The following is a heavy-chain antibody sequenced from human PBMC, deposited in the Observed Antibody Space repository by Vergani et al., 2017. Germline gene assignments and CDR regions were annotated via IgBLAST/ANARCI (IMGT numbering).Heavy chain of an antibody. CDR1: GYTFTGYY. CDR3: ARAEDIVVVPAATGAFDI. D-gene: IGHD2-2*01. J-gene: IGHJ3*02. V-gene: IGHV1-2*02. CDR2: INPNSGGT. Sequence: QVQLVQSGAEVKKPGASVKVSCKASGYTFTGYYMHWVRQAPGQGLEWMGWINPNSGGTNYAQKFQGRVTMTRDTSISTAYMELSRLRSDDTAVYYCARAEDIVVVPAATGAFDIWGQGTMVTVSS.